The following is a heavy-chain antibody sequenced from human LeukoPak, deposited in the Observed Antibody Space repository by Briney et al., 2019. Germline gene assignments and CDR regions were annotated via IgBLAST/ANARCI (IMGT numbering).Heavy chain of an antibody. D-gene: IGHD3-22*01. Sequence: PGGFLRLSCAASGFTVSSNYMSWVRQAPGKGLEWVSVIYSGGSTYYADSVKGRFTISRDNSKNTLYLQMNSLRAEDTAVYYCARAPWGTMIVSDWGQGTLVTVSS. CDR1: GFTVSSNY. V-gene: IGHV3-53*01. CDR3: ARAPWGTMIVSD. J-gene: IGHJ4*02. CDR2: IYSGGST.